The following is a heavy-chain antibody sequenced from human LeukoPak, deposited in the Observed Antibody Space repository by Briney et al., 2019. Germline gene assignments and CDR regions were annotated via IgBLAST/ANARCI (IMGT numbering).Heavy chain of an antibody. CDR3: ARGGSGSYFSWLDP. J-gene: IGHJ5*02. CDR2: INPNSGGT. V-gene: IGHV1-2*02. D-gene: IGHD3-10*01. Sequence: AASVKVSCKASGYTFTGYYIHWVRQAPGQGLECVGWINPNSGGTNYAQKFQGRVTMTRDTSISTAYMELSRLRSDDTAVYYYARGGSGSYFSWLDPWGQGTLVTVSS. CDR1: GYTFTGYY.